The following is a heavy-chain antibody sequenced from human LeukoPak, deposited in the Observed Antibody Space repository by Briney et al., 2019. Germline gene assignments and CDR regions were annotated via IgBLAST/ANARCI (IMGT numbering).Heavy chain of an antibody. D-gene: IGHD3-16*01. V-gene: IGHV4-38-2*01. CDR3: ARYAWGTAADPY. CDR1: GYSVSSGYY. Sequence: SETLSLTCAVSGYSVSSGYYWGWIRQPPRKGLEWIGSIYHSGSTYYNPSLKSRVTISVDTSKNQFSLKLSSVTAADTAVYYCARYAWGTAADPYWGQGTLVTVSS. CDR2: IYHSGST. J-gene: IGHJ4*02.